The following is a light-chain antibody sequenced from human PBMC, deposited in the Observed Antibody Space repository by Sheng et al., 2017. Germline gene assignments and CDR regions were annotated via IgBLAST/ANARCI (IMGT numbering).Light chain of an antibody. CDR3: QQYNAYYS. CDR1: QSIGKS. Sequence: TIACRASQSIGKSLAWYQQKPGKAPKLLITVASTLESGVPSRFSGSGSGTEFTLTISSLQPDDLATYYCQQYNAYYSFAQGTKLEIK. J-gene: IGKJ2*03. CDR2: VAS. V-gene: IGKV1-5*01.